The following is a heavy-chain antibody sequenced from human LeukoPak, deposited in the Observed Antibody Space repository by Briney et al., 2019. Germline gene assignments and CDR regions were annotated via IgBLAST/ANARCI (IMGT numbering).Heavy chain of an antibody. CDR3: ARARTDYDFWSGRKFHRFDP. Sequence: GGSLRLSCAASGFTFSSYAMHWVRQAPGKGLEWVAVISFDGSDKYYADSVKGRFTISRDNSKNTLYVQMNSLRVEDTAVYYCARARTDYDFWSGRKFHRFDPWGQGTLVTVSS. J-gene: IGHJ5*02. D-gene: IGHD3-3*01. CDR1: GFTFSSYA. V-gene: IGHV3-30*04. CDR2: ISFDGSDK.